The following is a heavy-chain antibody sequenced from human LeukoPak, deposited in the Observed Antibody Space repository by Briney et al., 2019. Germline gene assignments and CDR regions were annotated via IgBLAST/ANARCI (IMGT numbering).Heavy chain of an antibody. D-gene: IGHD6-6*01. CDR3: SRESSSSSDY. J-gene: IGHJ4*02. V-gene: IGHV4-38-2*02. CDR1: GSSISTDYY. CDR2: IHHNGRI. Sequence: PSETLSLTCAVSGSSISTDYYWSWIRPPPGKGLEWIGSIHHNGRIYYSPSLKSRATLSLDTSKNQLSLRLSSLTAVDTALYFCSRESSSSSDYWGQGTLVTVSS.